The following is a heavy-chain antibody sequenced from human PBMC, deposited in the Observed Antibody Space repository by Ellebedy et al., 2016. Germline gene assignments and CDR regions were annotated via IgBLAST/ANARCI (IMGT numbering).Heavy chain of an antibody. CDR1: GYTFTSYS. CDR2: INTYNGDT. Sequence: ASVKVSCKASGYTFTSYSITWVRQAPGQGFKWMGWINTYNGDTSYAQRLQGRVTMTTDTSTSTAYMELRSLRSDDTAGYYCARRDSSAWFSDYGLDVWGQGTTVTVSS. V-gene: IGHV1-18*04. D-gene: IGHD6-19*01. J-gene: IGHJ6*02. CDR3: ARRDSSAWFSDYGLDV.